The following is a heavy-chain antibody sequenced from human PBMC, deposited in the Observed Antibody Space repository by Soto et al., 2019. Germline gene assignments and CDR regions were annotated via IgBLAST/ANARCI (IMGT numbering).Heavy chain of an antibody. CDR2: IYSTGIT. Sequence: SETLSLTCTVADGSISGYCLSWTRQSADKGLEWIGRIYSTGITDKNPSFKSRVTMSVDTSKNQFSLKLSSVTAADTAVYYSARVEQWLAYYFDYWGQGTLVTVSS. V-gene: IGHV4-4*07. D-gene: IGHD6-19*01. CDR1: DGSISGYC. J-gene: IGHJ4*02. CDR3: ARVEQWLAYYFDY.